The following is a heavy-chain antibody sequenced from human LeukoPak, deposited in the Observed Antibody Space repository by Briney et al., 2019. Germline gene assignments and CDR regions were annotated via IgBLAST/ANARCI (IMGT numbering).Heavy chain of an antibody. CDR1: GFSFSNYA. Sequence: GGSLRLSCAASGFSFSNYAINWVRQAPGKGLEWVSGVRVGGETHYADSVKGRFIISRDNSENTLYLQMSGLRAEDTAVYHCAKGTGDTGYYFDYWGQGTLVTVSS. J-gene: IGHJ4*02. CDR2: VRVGGET. D-gene: IGHD7-27*01. CDR3: AKGTGDTGYYFDY. V-gene: IGHV3-23*01.